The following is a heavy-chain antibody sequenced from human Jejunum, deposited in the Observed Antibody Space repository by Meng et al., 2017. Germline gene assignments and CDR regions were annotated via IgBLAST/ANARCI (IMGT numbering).Heavy chain of an antibody. CDR2: MSGSGEST. D-gene: IGHD2/OR15-2a*01. Sequence: GESLKISCAGSGFTFSTYAMSWVRQAPGKGLEWVSGMSGSGESTHYADSVKGRFTISRDNSKNTLYLQMNSLRAEETTVYFCARRGPYCDGTTCYYYFDYWGQGTLVTVSS. J-gene: IGHJ4*02. V-gene: IGHV3-23*01. CDR1: GFTFSTYA. CDR3: ARRGPYCDGTTCYYYFDY.